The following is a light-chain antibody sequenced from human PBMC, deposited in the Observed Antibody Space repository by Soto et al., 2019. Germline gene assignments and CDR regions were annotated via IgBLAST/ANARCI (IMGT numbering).Light chain of an antibody. J-gene: IGLJ2*01. V-gene: IGLV2-11*01. CDR1: SSDVGGYNY. CDR3: CAYAGSNTLV. CDR2: EGN. Sequence: QSALTQPRSVSGSPGQAVTISCTGTSSDVGGYNYVSWYQQHPGKAPKLMIYEGNKRPSGVSNRFSASKSGNTASLTISGLQAEDEADYYCCAYAGSNTLVFGGGTKVTVL.